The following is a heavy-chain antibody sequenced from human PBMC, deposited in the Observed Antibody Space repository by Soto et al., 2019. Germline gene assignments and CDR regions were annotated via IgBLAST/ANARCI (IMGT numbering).Heavy chain of an antibody. V-gene: IGHV1-2*02. D-gene: IGHD1-26*01. CDR3: APCSGSLPFPD. J-gene: IGHJ1*01. CDR1: GYTFTDYS. Sequence: ASVKGCCKASGYTFTDYSMHWVRQAPGQGLEWMGWIYPDSGGTNYPQKFQGRVTMTRDTSIRTAFMELSSLRSDDTAVYYCAPCSGSLPFPDWGQGTVVTV. CDR2: IYPDSGGT.